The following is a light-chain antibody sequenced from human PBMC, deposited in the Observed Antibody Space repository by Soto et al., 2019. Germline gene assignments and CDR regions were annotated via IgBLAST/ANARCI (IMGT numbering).Light chain of an antibody. J-gene: IGKJ1*01. CDR2: GAS. V-gene: IGKV3-20*01. Sequence: EIVLTQSPGTLSLSPGERATLSCRASQSVNTNYLDWYQRKPGQAPRLLIYGASNRATDIPYRFSASGSGTDFTLTITRLEAEDFAVYYCQQYDSTPPTFGQGTKVEVK. CDR1: QSVNTNY. CDR3: QQYDSTPPT.